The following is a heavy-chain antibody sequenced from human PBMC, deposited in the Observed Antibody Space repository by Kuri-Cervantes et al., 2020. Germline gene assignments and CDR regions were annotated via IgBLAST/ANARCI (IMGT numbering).Heavy chain of an antibody. Sequence: GGSLRLSCAASGFTFSDYYMSWIRQAPGKGLEWVSYISSSGSTIYYADSVKGRFTISRDNSKNTLYLQMNNLRAEDTVVYYCAKVSTMTIVLDAFDIWGQGTMVTVS. CDR2: ISSSGSTI. J-gene: IGHJ3*02. V-gene: IGHV3-11*01. D-gene: IGHD4/OR15-4a*01. CDR1: GFTFSDYY. CDR3: AKVSTMTIVLDAFDI.